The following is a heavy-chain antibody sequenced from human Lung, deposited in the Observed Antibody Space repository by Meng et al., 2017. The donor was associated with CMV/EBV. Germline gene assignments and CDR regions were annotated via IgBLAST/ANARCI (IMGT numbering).Heavy chain of an antibody. CDR1: GGSISSGGYY. CDR3: ARGLKYYDYVWGT. V-gene: IGHV4-31*03. D-gene: IGHD3-16*01. CDR2: IYYSGST. Sequence: LXCTVSGGSISSGGYYWSWIRQHPGKGLEWIGYIYYSGSTYYNPSLKSRVTISVDTSKNQFSLKLSSVTAADTAVYYCARGLKYYDYVWGTGGKGTXVTVSS. J-gene: IGHJ4*02.